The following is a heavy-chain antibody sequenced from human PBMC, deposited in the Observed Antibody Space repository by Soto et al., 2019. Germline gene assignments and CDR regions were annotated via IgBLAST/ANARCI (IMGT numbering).Heavy chain of an antibody. CDR3: AADRYSNYLSGMDV. Sequence: SVTVSCKASGFTFTSSAVQWVRQARGQRLEWIGWIVVGSGNTSYAQKFQERVTITRDMSTSTAYMELSSLRSEDTAVYYCAADRYSNYLSGMDVWGQGTTVTVSS. J-gene: IGHJ6*02. CDR2: IVVGSGNT. CDR1: GFTFTSSA. D-gene: IGHD4-4*01. V-gene: IGHV1-58*01.